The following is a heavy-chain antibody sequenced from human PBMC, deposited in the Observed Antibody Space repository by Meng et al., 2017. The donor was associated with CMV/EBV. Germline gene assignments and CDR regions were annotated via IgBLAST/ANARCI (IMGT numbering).Heavy chain of an antibody. D-gene: IGHD6-19*01. V-gene: IGHV3-7*01. Sequence: GESLKISCAASGFTFSSYWMSWVRQAPGKGLEWVANIMQDGSEKYYVDSVKGRFTISRDNAKNSLYLQMNSLRAEDTAVYYCARDSAEVTIAVAGRVSFDYWGQGTLVTVSS. CDR2: IMQDGSEK. CDR1: GFTFSSYW. CDR3: ARDSAEVTIAVAGRVSFDY. J-gene: IGHJ4*02.